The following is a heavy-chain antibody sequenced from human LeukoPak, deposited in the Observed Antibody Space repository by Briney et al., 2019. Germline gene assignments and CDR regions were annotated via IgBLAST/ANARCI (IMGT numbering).Heavy chain of an antibody. D-gene: IGHD4-17*01. CDR3: ARDPNGDYIGAFDM. J-gene: IGHJ3*02. CDR2: IKGDGSNI. V-gene: IGHV3-74*03. Sequence: QPGGSLRLSCEASGFTFSHYWMHWVRQTPGEGLVWVSQIKGDGSNIKYADSVKGRFIISRDNAKNTLYLQMNSLRAEDTAVYYCARDPNGDYIGAFDMWGPGTMVTVSS. CDR1: GFTFSHYW.